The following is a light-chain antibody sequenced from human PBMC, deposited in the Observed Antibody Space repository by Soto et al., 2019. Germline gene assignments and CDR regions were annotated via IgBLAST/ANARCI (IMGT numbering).Light chain of an antibody. CDR2: SDD. CDR3: AAWDARLSGHV. CDR1: SSNIGSYP. V-gene: IGLV1-47*02. Sequence: QSVLTQPPSASGTPGQRVTISCYGSSSNIGSYPVYWYQQLPGTAPKLLINSDDQRPSGVPDRFSASKSGTSASLAISGLRSEDEADYYCAAWDARLSGHVFGAGTKVTVL. J-gene: IGLJ1*01.